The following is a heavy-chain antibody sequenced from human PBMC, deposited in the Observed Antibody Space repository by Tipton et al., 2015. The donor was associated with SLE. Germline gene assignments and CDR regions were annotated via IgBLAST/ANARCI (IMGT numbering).Heavy chain of an antibody. CDR2: IYYSGST. V-gene: IGHV4-59*11. J-gene: IGHJ4*02. Sequence: TLSLTCTVSGGSISSHYWSWIRQPPGKGLEWIGYIYYSGSTNYNPSLKSRVTISVDTSKNQFSLKLSSVTAADTAVYYCARGRDGYNFDWGQGTLVSVSS. CDR1: GGSISSHY. CDR3: ARGRDGYNFD. D-gene: IGHD5-24*01.